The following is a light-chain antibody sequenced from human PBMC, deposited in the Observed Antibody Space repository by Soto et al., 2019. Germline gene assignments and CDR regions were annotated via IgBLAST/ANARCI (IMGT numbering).Light chain of an antibody. J-gene: IGKJ2*01. CDR3: QQYGSSPYT. Sequence: EIVLTQSPGTLSLSPGERAALSCRASQSIYINYLAWYQHKPGQAPRLLISGATTRATGVPDRFSGSGSGTDFTLTISRLDPEDFAVYFCQQYGSSPYTFGQGTNVEIK. V-gene: IGKV3-20*01. CDR2: GAT. CDR1: QSIYINY.